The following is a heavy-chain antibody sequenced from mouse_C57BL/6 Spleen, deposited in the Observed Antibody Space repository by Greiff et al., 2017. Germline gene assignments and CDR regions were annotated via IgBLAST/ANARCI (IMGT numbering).Heavy chain of an antibody. CDR1: GYTFTSYW. CDR2: INPSNGGT. V-gene: IGHV1-53*01. CDR3: ARSSPWDYDPYYAMDY. D-gene: IGHD2-4*01. J-gene: IGHJ4*01. Sequence: QVQLQQPGTELVKPGASVKLSCKASGYTFTSYWMHWVKQRPGQGLEWIGNINPSNGGTNYNEKFKSKATLTVDKSSSTAYMQLSSLTSEDSAVYYCARSSPWDYDPYYAMDYWGQGTSVTVSS.